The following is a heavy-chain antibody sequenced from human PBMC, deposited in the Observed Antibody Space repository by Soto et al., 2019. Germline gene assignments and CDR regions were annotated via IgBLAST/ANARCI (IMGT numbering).Heavy chain of an antibody. D-gene: IGHD2-2*02. J-gene: IGHJ6*03. CDR3: ARGGDIVVVPAAIADYYYMDV. CDR2: IIPILGIA. Sequence: QVQLVQSGAEVKKPGSSVKVSCKASGGTFSSYTICWVRQAPGQGLEWMGRIIPILGIANYAQKFQGRVTITADKSTSTADMELSSLRADDTAVYYCARGGDIVVVPAAIADYYYMDVWGKGTTVTVSS. CDR1: GGTFSSYT. V-gene: IGHV1-69*02.